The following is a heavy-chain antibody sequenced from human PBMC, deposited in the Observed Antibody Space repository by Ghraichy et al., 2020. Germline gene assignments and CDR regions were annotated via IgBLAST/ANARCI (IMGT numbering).Heavy chain of an antibody. Sequence: GESLNISCKGSGSSFTSYWIGWVRQMPGKGLEWMGIIYPDDSDTRYSPSFQGQVTISADKSISTAYLQWNSLKASDTAMYYCATLPSSSLGYWGQGTLVTVSS. J-gene: IGHJ4*02. CDR1: GSSFTSYW. CDR2: IYPDDSDT. CDR3: ATLPSSSLGY. D-gene: IGHD6-6*01. V-gene: IGHV5-51*01.